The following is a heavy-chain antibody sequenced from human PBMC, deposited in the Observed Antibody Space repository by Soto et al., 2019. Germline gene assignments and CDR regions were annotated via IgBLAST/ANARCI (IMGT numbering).Heavy chain of an antibody. J-gene: IGHJ4*02. CDR1: GFTFSSYA. CDR2: ISGSGGST. V-gene: IGHV3-23*01. D-gene: IGHD4-17*01. Sequence: PVGSLRLSCAASGFTFSSYAMSWVRQAPGKGLEWVSTISGSGGSTYYAAPVKGRFTISRDNSKTTLYLQMNSLRAEDTAVYYCAKANYGDYSGVDYWGQGTLVTVSS. CDR3: AKANYGDYSGVDY.